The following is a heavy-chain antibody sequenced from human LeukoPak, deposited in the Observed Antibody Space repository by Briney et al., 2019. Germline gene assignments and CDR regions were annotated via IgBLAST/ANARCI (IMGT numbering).Heavy chain of an antibody. J-gene: IGHJ3*02. D-gene: IGHD3-10*01. Sequence: GESLKISCKGSGYSFTSYWIGWVRQMPGKGLEWMGIIYPGDSDTRYSPSFQGQVIISADKSISTAYLQWRSLKASDTAVYYCARVRLNFYGSGREAYGAFDIWGQGTMVTVSS. CDR2: IYPGDSDT. CDR1: GYSFTSYW. CDR3: ARVRLNFYGSGREAYGAFDI. V-gene: IGHV5-51*01.